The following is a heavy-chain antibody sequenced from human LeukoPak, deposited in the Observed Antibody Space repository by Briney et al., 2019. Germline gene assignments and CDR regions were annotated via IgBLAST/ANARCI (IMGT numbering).Heavy chain of an antibody. Sequence: SETLSLTCTVSGDSISNYYWSWIRQPAGKGLEWIGRIYTSGSTNYNPSLKSRVTISVDTSKNQFSLKLSSVTAADTAVYYCARDYVWYSSYLRLGYWGQGTLVTVSS. J-gene: IGHJ4*02. D-gene: IGHD6-19*01. CDR3: ARDYVWYSSYLRLGY. CDR1: GDSISNYY. V-gene: IGHV4-4*07. CDR2: IYTSGST.